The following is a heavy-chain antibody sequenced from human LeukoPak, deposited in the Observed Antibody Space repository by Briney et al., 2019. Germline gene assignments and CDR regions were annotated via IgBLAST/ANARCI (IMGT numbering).Heavy chain of an antibody. CDR1: GFTFSSYG. J-gene: IGHJ4*02. D-gene: IGHD4-17*01. CDR3: AKMTTVTGY. V-gene: IGHV3-30*18. Sequence: PGRSLRLSCAASGFTFSSYGMHWVRQAPGKGLEWVAVISYDGSNKYYADSVKGRSTISRDNSKNTLYLQMNSLRAEDTAVYYCAKMTTVTGYWGQRTLVTVSS. CDR2: ISYDGSNK.